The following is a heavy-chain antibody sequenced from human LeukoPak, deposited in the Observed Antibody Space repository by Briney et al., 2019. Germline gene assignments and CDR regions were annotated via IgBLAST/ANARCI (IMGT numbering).Heavy chain of an antibody. Sequence: GASVKVSCKAYGYSFTSYDINWVRQAPGQGLEWMAWMNPGSGNTGYAQKFQGRVTITRDTSITTAYLELTSLRSEDTAVYYCARVGSNLEWLSHAFDIWGQGTMVTVSS. CDR2: MNPGSGNT. D-gene: IGHD3-3*01. V-gene: IGHV1-8*03. CDR1: GYSFTSYD. CDR3: ARVGSNLEWLSHAFDI. J-gene: IGHJ3*02.